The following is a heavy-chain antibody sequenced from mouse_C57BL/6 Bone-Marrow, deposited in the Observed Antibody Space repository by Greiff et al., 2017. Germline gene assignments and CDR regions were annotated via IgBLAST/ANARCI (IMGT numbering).Heavy chain of an antibody. CDR2: INPSNGGT. J-gene: IGHJ3*01. D-gene: IGHD1-1*01. Sequence: VQLQQPGTELVKPGASVKLSCKASGYTFTSYWMHWVKQRPGQGLEWIGNINPSNGGTNYNEKFKSKATLTVDKSSSTTYMQLSSLTSEDSAVYYCARFPSYYGSSYWFAYWGQGTLVTVSA. V-gene: IGHV1-53*01. CDR1: GYTFTSYW. CDR3: ARFPSYYGSSYWFAY.